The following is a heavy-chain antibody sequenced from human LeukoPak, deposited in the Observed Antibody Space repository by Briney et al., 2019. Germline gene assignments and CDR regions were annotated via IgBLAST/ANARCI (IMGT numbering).Heavy chain of an antibody. Sequence: SETLSLTCAVYGGSFSGYYWSWIRQPPGKGLEWIGEINHSGSTNYNPSLKSRVTISVDTSKNQFSLKLSSVTAADTAVYYCARGHSGSYLNFRYYYYYYMDVWGKGTTVTVSS. CDR1: GGSFSGYY. J-gene: IGHJ6*03. CDR3: ARGHSGSYLNFRYYYYYYMDV. D-gene: IGHD1-26*01. CDR2: INHSGST. V-gene: IGHV4-34*01.